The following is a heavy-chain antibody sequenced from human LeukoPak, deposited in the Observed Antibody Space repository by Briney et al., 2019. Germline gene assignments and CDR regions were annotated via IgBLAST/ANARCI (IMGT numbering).Heavy chain of an antibody. D-gene: IGHD1-1*01. CDR2: INRGGT. J-gene: IGHJ6*03. V-gene: IGHV4-34*01. CDR3: ARVKDPGGYYYYYYMDV. Sequence: SETLSLTCAVYGGSFSGYYWSWIRQPPGKGLEWIGEINRGGTEHNPSLKSRVTISVDTSKNQFSLKLSSVTAADTAMYYCARVKDPGGYYYYYYMDVWGKGTTVTVSS. CDR1: GGSFSGYY.